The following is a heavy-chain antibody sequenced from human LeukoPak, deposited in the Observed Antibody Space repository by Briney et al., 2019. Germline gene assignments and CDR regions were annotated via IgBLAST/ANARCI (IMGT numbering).Heavy chain of an antibody. CDR3: ARVRAPHYYDY. V-gene: IGHV3-30-3*01. J-gene: IGHJ4*02. CDR1: GFSLSGYG. Sequence: GSLRLSCAASGFSLSGYGMHWVRQAPGKGLEWVAVISYDGSKKYYADSVKGRFTISRDNSKNTQYLEMNSLKAEDTAVYYCARVRAPHYYDYLGQGTLVTVSS. CDR2: ISYDGSKK.